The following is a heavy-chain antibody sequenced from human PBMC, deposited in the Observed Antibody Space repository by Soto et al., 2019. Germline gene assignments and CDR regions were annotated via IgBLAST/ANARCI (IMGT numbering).Heavy chain of an antibody. CDR3: ARDLWAATLAFDI. CDR2: ISSSSSTI. D-gene: IGHD2-15*01. CDR1: GFTFSSYS. V-gene: IGHV3-48*01. Sequence: GGSLRLSCAASGFTFSSYSMNWVRQAPGKGLEWVSYISSSSSTIYYADSVKGRFTISRDNAKNSLYLQMNSLRAEDTAVYYCARDLWAATLAFDIWGQGTMVTVSS. J-gene: IGHJ3*02.